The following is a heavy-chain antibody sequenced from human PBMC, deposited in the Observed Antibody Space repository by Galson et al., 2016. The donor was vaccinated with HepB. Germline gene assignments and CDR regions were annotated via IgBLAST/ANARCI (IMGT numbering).Heavy chain of an antibody. J-gene: IGHJ4*02. Sequence: SVKVSCKASGGSFGTYFISWVRQAPGQGLEWMGGIIPIYGIPNYAQKFRGRVTITADESTSTAYMELTSLRSEDTAVYYCARDGPRGLLNIAGRPSEYWGQGTLVTVSS. CDR1: GGSFGTYF. D-gene: IGHD6-6*01. CDR2: IIPIYGIP. V-gene: IGHV1-69*13. CDR3: ARDGPRGLLNIAGRPSEY.